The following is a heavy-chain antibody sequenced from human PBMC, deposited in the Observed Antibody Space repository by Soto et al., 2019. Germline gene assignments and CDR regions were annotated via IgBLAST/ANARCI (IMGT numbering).Heavy chain of an antibody. V-gene: IGHV2-70*11. J-gene: IGHJ6*03. CDR2: IDWDDDK. CDR3: TYSNQSGTYYYYYMDV. CDR1: GFSLSTSGMC. D-gene: IGHD4-4*01. Sequence: SGPTLVKPTQTLTLTCTFSGFSLSTSGMCVSWIRQPPGKALEWLARIDWDDDKYYSTSLKTRLTISKDTSKNQVVLTMTNMDPVDTATYYCTYSNQSGTYYYYYMDVWGKGTTVTVSS.